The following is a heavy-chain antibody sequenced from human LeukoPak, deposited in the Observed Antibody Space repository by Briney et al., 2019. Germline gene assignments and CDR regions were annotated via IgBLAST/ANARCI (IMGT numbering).Heavy chain of an antibody. D-gene: IGHD5-24*01. CDR2: IYPGDSDT. V-gene: IGHV5-51*01. J-gene: IGHJ4*02. CDR1: GYSFTSYW. Sequence: GESLKISCKGSGYSFTSYWIGWVRQMPGKGLECMGIIYPGDSDTRYSPSFQGQVTISVDKSISTAYLQWTSLKASDTAMYYCARESRDGYKNPDYWGQGTLVTVSS. CDR3: ARESRDGYKNPDY.